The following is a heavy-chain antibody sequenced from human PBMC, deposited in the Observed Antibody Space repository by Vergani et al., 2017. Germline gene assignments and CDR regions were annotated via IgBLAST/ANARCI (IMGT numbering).Heavy chain of an antibody. Sequence: QVQLVQSGAEVKKPGSSVKVSCKASGGTFSSYAISWVRQAPGQGLEWMGWINAGNGNTKYSQKFQGRVTITRDTSASTAYMELSSLRSEDTAVYYCARVAYDSSPHDAFDIWGQGTMVTVSS. CDR2: INAGNGNT. D-gene: IGHD3-22*01. V-gene: IGHV1-3*01. CDR1: GGTFSSYA. CDR3: ARVAYDSSPHDAFDI. J-gene: IGHJ3*02.